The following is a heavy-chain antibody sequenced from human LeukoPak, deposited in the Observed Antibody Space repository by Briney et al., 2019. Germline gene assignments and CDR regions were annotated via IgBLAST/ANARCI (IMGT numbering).Heavy chain of an antibody. CDR3: ARDSQQLVGGY. V-gene: IGHV1-2*02. D-gene: IGHD6-13*01. CDR2: INPNSGGA. Sequence: ASVKVSCKASGYTFTGYYMHWVRQAPGQGLEWMGWINPNSGGANYAQKFQGRVTMTRDTSISTAYMELSRLRSDDTAVHHCARDSQQLVGGYWDQGTLVTVSS. CDR1: GYTFTGYY. J-gene: IGHJ4*02.